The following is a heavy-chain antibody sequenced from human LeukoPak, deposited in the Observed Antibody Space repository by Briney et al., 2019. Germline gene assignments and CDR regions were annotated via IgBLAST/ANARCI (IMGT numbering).Heavy chain of an antibody. CDR1: GGSFSGYY. Sequence: SETLSLTCAVYGGSFSGYYWSWIRQPPGKGLEWIGEINHSGSTNYNPSLKSRVTISVDTSKNQFSLKLSSVTAADTAVYYCARGLAYYYCMDVWGKGTTVTVSS. J-gene: IGHJ6*03. V-gene: IGHV4-34*01. CDR2: INHSGST. CDR3: ARGLAYYYCMDV.